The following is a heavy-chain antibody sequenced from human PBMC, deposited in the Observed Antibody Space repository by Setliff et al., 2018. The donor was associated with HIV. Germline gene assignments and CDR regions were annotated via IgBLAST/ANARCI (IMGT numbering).Heavy chain of an antibody. CDR3: ARDATRGGDFDF. V-gene: IGHV3-7*01. CDR2: TKPDGSEG. Sequence: GGSLRLSCAASGFTLSSYWMSWVRQAPGKGLEWVASTKPDGSEGHYVDSVKGRFTMSRDNAKNLVYLEMNSLKVEDTAVYYCARDATRGGDFDFWGQGTLVTVSS. D-gene: IGHD1-26*01. CDR1: GFTLSSYW. J-gene: IGHJ4*02.